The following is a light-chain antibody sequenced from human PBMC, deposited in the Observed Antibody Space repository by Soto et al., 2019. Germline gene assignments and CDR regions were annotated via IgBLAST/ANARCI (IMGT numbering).Light chain of an antibody. Sequence: DIVMTQSPDSLAVSLGERATINCKSSQSVLYSSNNKNYLAWYQQKPGQPPKLLIYWASTRESGVPDRFSGSGSGTDVTLTSSSLQAEDVSVYYCQQYYSTPETFGQGTKVEMK. CDR3: QQYYSTPET. CDR2: WAS. J-gene: IGKJ1*01. CDR1: QSVLYSSNNKNY. V-gene: IGKV4-1*01.